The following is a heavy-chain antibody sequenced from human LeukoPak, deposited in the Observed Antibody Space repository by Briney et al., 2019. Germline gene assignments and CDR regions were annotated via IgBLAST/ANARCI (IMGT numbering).Heavy chain of an antibody. CDR2: ISSSGSTI. J-gene: IGHJ1*01. V-gene: IGHV3-48*03. Sequence: QPGGSLRLSCAASGFTFSSYEMNWVRQAPGKGLEWVSYISSSGSTIYYADSVKGRFTISRDNAKNLLYLQMNSLRAEDTAVYYCAREKVVVPEYFQHWGQGTLVTVSS. CDR1: GFTFSSYE. D-gene: IGHD2-2*01. CDR3: AREKVVVPEYFQH.